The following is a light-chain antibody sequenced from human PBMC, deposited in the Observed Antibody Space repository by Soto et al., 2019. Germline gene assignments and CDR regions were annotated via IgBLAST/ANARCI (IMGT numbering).Light chain of an antibody. CDR3: QQYNSWQLS. Sequence: DIQMTQSPSTLSASVGDRVTITCRASQDLSRWLAWYQQKPGKAPKVLIYDASNLESGGPSRFSGSGSGTEFTLTISSLQPDDFATYYCQQYNSWQLSFGGGTKVDIK. CDR2: DAS. V-gene: IGKV1-5*01. J-gene: IGKJ4*01. CDR1: QDLSRW.